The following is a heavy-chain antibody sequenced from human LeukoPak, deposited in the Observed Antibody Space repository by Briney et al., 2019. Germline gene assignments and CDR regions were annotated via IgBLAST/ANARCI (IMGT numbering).Heavy chain of an antibody. D-gene: IGHD3-10*01. CDR1: GFTFSSYA. CDR3: AKDEGATGWFGSPGNWFDP. V-gene: IGHV3-23*01. J-gene: IGHJ5*02. Sequence: PRGSLRLSCAASGFTFSSYAMSWVRQAPGKGLGWVSAISGSGGSTYYADSVKGRFTISRANSKNTLYLQMNSLRAEDTAVYYCAKDEGATGWFGSPGNWFDPWAREPWSPSPQ. CDR2: ISGSGGST.